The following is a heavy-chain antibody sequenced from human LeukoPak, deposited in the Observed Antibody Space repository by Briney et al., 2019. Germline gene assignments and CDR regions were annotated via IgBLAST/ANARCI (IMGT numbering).Heavy chain of an antibody. V-gene: IGHV3-48*03. CDR1: GFTFSSYE. J-gene: IGHJ4*02. D-gene: IGHD5-12*01. CDR3: ANQLVDIVATIGPVDY. Sequence: GGSLRLSCAASGFTFSSYEMNWVRQAPGKGLEWVSYISSSGSTIYYADSVKGRFTIPRDNAKNSPYLQMNSLRAEDTAVYYCANQLVDIVATIGPVDYWGQGTLVTVSS. CDR2: ISSSGSTI.